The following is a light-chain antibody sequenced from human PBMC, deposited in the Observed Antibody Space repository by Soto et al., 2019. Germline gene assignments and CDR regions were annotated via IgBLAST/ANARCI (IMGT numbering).Light chain of an antibody. CDR1: QGLSSD. J-gene: IGKJ5*01. V-gene: IGKV1-9*01. Sequence: DIQLTQSLSFLSASVGDRVTITCRASQGLSSDLAWYQQKPGKAPKLLIYAASTLQSGVPSRFSGSGSGTEFTLTINSLQPEDFATYYCQQLNSYPITFGQGTRLEIK. CDR3: QQLNSYPIT. CDR2: AAS.